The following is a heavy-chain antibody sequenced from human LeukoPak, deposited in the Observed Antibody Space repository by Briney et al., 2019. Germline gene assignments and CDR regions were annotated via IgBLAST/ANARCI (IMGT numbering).Heavy chain of an antibody. CDR3: ARMVRGVRRRESRYYFDY. Sequence: SETLSLTCTVSGGCISSSSYYWGWIRQPPGKGLEWIGSIYYSGSTYYNPSLKSRVTISVDTSKNQFSLKLSSVTAADTAVYYCARMVRGVRRRESRYYFDYWGQGTLVTVSS. CDR2: IYYSGST. D-gene: IGHD3-10*01. V-gene: IGHV4-39*07. CDR1: GGCISSSSYY. J-gene: IGHJ4*02.